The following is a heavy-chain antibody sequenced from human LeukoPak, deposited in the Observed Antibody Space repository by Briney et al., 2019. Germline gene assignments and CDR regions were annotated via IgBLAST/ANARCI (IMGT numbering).Heavy chain of an antibody. CDR3: ARVTPKLYNWFDP. D-gene: IGHD2-21*02. V-gene: IGHV4-34*01. CDR1: GGSFSGYY. CDR2: INHSGST. Sequence: SETLSLTCAVYGGSFSGYYWSWIRQPPGKGLEWIGEINHSGSTNYNPSLKSRVTISVDTSKNQFSLKLSSVTAADTAVYYCARVTPKLYNWFDPWGQGTLVTVSS. J-gene: IGHJ5*02.